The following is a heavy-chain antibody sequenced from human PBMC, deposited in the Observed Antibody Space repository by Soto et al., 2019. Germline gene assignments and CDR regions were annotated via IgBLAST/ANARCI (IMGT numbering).Heavy chain of an antibody. J-gene: IGHJ6*02. V-gene: IGHV1-18*01. Sequence: QVQLVQSGAEVKKPGASVKVSCKASGYTFTSYGISWVRQAPGQGLEWMGWISTYNGNTNYAQKLQGRVTMTTDTSTKTDYMELRSVRSDDTAVYYCARAVQYDILSGYSADYYYYGMDVWGQGTTVTGSS. CDR1: GYTFTSYG. CDR2: ISTYNGNT. CDR3: ARAVQYDILSGYSADYYYYGMDV. D-gene: IGHD3-9*01.